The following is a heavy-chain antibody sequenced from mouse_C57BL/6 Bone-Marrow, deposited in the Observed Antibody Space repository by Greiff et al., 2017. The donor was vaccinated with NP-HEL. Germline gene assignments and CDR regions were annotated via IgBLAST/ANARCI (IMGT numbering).Heavy chain of an antibody. CDR3: ARTFTTVVDPYYYAMDY. Sequence: QVQLQQPGAELVKPGASVKLSCKASGYTFTSYWMHWVKQRPGQGLEWIGMIHPNSGSTNYNEKFKSKATLTVDKSSSTAYMQLSSLTSEDSAVYYCARTFTTVVDPYYYAMDYWGQGTSVTVSS. CDR2: IHPNSGST. D-gene: IGHD1-1*01. J-gene: IGHJ4*01. V-gene: IGHV1-64*01. CDR1: GYTFTSYW.